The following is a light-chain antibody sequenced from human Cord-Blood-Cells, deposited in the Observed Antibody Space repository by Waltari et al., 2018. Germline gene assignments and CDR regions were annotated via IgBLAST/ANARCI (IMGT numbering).Light chain of an antibody. CDR3: CSYAGSSTV. CDR2: EGS. CDR1: SSDVGSYNL. Sequence: QSALPQPASVSGSPGQSLTISCTGTSSDVGSYNLVSWYPQHPGKAPKPMIYEGSKRPSGVSNRFSGSKSGNTASLTISGLQAEDEADYYCCSYAGSSTVFGGGTKLTVL. J-gene: IGLJ3*02. V-gene: IGLV2-23*01.